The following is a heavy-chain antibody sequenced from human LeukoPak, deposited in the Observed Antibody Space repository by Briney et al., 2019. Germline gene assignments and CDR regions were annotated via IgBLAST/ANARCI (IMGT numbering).Heavy chain of an antibody. J-gene: IGHJ4*02. V-gene: IGHV4-39*01. Sequence: PSETLSLTRTVSGGSISSSSYYWGWIRQPPGKGLEWIGSIYYSGSTYYNPSLKSRVTISVDTSKNQFSLKLSSVTAADTAVYYCARHRGTGYSSSWNYFDYWGQGTLVTVPS. CDR1: GGSISSSSYY. CDR2: IYYSGST. CDR3: ARHRGTGYSSSWNYFDY. D-gene: IGHD6-13*01.